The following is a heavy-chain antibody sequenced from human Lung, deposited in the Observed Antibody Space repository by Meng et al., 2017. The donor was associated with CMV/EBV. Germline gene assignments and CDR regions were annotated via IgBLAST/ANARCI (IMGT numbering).Heavy chain of an antibody. D-gene: IGHD3-22*01. CDR3: ARDLNYYDSSGNYYVGWLDP. V-gene: IGHV6-1*01. CDR1: GDNVSSNSAA. J-gene: IGHJ5*02. Sequence: QTLSLTXAISGDNVSSNSAAWNWIRQSPSRGLEWLGRTYYRSKWYNDFAPSVKSRITFNPDTSKNQLSLHLTSVTPEDTAVYCCARDLNYYDSSGNYYVGWLDPWGQGTLVTVSS. CDR2: TYYRSKWYN.